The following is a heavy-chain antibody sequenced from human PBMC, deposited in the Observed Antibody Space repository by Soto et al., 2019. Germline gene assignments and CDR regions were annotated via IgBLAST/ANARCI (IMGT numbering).Heavy chain of an antibody. D-gene: IGHD3-10*01. V-gene: IGHV4-34*01. Sequence: SETLSLTCAVYGGSFSGYYWSWIRQPPGKGLEWIGEINHSGSTNYNPSLKSRVTISVDTSKNQFSLKLSSVTAADTAVYYCARVIAAHRGVNPNPCFDTWGQGTLVTVSS. CDR1: GGSFSGYY. CDR3: ARVIAAHRGVNPNPCFDT. J-gene: IGHJ5*02. CDR2: INHSGST.